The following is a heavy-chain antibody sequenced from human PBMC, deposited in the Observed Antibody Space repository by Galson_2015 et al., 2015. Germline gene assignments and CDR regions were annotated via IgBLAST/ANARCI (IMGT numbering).Heavy chain of an antibody. V-gene: IGHV3-53*01. CDR3: ALDSSGYYRYFDY. D-gene: IGHD3-22*01. Sequence: SLRLSCAASGFTVSSNYMSWVRQAPGKGLEWVSVIYSGGSTYYADSVKGRFTISRDNSKNTLYLQMNSLRAEDTAVYYCALDSSGYYRYFDYWGQGTLVTVSS. CDR2: IYSGGST. J-gene: IGHJ4*02. CDR1: GFTVSSNY.